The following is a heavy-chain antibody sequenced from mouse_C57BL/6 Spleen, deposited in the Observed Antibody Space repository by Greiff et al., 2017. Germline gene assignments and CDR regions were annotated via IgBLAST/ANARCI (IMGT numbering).Heavy chain of an antibody. Sequence: QVHVKQPGAELVKPGASVKMSCKASGYTFTSYWITWVKQRPGQGLEWIGDIYPGSGSTNYNEKFKSKATLTVDTSSSTAYMQLSSLTSEDSAVYYCASGNSYFDYWGQGTTLTVSS. D-gene: IGHD2-1*01. CDR2: IYPGSGST. CDR3: ASGNSYFDY. V-gene: IGHV1-55*01. J-gene: IGHJ2*01. CDR1: GYTFTSYW.